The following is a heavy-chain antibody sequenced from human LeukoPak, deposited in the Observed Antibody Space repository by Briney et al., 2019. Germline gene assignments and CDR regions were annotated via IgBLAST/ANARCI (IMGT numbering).Heavy chain of an antibody. V-gene: IGHV3-21*01. J-gene: IGHJ4*02. CDR1: GFTFSSYS. D-gene: IGHD2-8*01. CDR3: ARELYPGEI. CDR2: ISRTSSDI. Sequence: GGSLRLSCTASGFTFSSYSMNWVRQAPGKGLEWVSSISRTSSDIYYADSLKGRFTTSRDNAKNSLYLQMNSLRVEDTAVYYRARELYPGEIWGQGTLVTVSS.